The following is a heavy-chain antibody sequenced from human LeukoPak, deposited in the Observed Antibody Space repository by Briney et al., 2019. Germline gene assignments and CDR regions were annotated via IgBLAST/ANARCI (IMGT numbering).Heavy chain of an antibody. J-gene: IGHJ4*02. Sequence: GRSLRLSCAASGFTLSSYAMHWVRPAPGEGLGGVAVISYDGSNKYYADSVKGRFTISRDNSKKTLYVEMNSLRAEDTAVYYCARDRQYYYGSGVFDYWGQGTLVTVSS. CDR2: ISYDGSNK. V-gene: IGHV3-30-3*01. D-gene: IGHD3-10*01. CDR1: GFTLSSYA. CDR3: ARDRQYYYGSGVFDY.